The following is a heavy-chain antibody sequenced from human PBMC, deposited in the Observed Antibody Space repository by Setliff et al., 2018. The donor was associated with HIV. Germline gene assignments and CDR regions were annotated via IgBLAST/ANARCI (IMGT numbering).Heavy chain of an antibody. D-gene: IGHD6-19*01. J-gene: IGHJ3*02. V-gene: IGHV1-69*05. Sequence: ASVKVSCKASGGTFSSYAISWVRQASGQGLEWMGGIIPIFGTANYAQKFQGRVTITTDESTSTAYMELSSLRSEDTAVYYCAARIAVAAPIFQDAFDIWGQGTMVTVSS. CDR2: IIPIFGTA. CDR3: AARIAVAAPIFQDAFDI. CDR1: GGTFSSYA.